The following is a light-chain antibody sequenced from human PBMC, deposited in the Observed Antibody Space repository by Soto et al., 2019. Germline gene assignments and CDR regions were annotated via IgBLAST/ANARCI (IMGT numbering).Light chain of an antibody. CDR3: QDSFSQT. Sequence: DIQMTQSPSTLPGSVGDRVTITCRASQRIGSWLARYQPTPGKAPKLLLYSASSLHSGVPSRFSGTGSGTDFTLTISGLQPEDTATYYWQDSFSQTFGQGTKVDI. CDR1: QRIGSW. CDR2: SAS. V-gene: IGKV1-5*01. J-gene: IGKJ1*01.